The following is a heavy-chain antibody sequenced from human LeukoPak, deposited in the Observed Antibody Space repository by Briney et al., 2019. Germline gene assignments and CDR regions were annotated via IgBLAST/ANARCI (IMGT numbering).Heavy chain of an antibody. CDR2: ISGSGNT. Sequence: PGVSLRLSCAASGFTFSNYPMSWVRQAPGKGLVWVSSISGSGNTYYADSVKGRFTISRDNSQNTLSLQMNSLRVEDTAVYYCAKFRYSRYFDFWGQGTLVTVSS. D-gene: IGHD2-2*02. CDR1: GFTFSNYP. V-gene: IGHV3-23*01. CDR3: AKFRYSRYFDF. J-gene: IGHJ4*02.